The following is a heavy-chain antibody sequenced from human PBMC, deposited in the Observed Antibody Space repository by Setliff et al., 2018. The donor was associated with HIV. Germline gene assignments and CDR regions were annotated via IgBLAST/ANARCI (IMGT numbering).Heavy chain of an antibody. CDR1: GGSINNYY. V-gene: IGHV4-4*07. CDR2: IYSSGTT. J-gene: IGHJ6*02. Sequence: LSLTCSVSGGSINNYYWIWIRQPAGKGLEWIGHIYSSGTTNYNPSLKSRVTMSVDTSKNQFSPRLSSVTAADTGVYYCARTKLVDTAIRYHYDGLDVWGQGTTVTVSS. D-gene: IGHD5-18*01. CDR3: ARTKLVDTAIRYHYDGLDV.